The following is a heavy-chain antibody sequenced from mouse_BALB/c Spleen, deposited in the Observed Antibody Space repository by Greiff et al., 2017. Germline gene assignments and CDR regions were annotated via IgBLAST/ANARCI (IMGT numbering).Heavy chain of an antibody. Sequence: EVQVVESGGGLVQPGGSRKLSCAASGFTFSSFGMHWVRQAPEKGLEWVAYISSGSSTIYYADTVKGRFTISRDNPKNTLFLQMTSLRSEDTAMYYCARNYGSSRRYYFDYWGQGTTLTVSS. CDR1: GFTFSSFG. CDR3: ARNYGSSRRYYFDY. CDR2: ISSGSSTI. J-gene: IGHJ2*01. V-gene: IGHV5-17*02. D-gene: IGHD1-1*01.